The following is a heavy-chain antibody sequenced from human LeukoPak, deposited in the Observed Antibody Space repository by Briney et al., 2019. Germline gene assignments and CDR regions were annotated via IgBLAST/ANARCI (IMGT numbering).Heavy chain of an antibody. CDR2: INHSGST. V-gene: IGHV4-34*01. CDR1: GGSFSGYY. D-gene: IGHD3-9*01. Sequence: PSETLSLTCAVYGGSFSGYYWSWIRQPPGKGLEWIGEINHSGSTNYNPSLKSRVTISVDTSKNQFPLKLSSVTAADTAVYYCARGYDILTNADYFDYWGQGTLVTVSS. CDR3: ARGYDILTNADYFDY. J-gene: IGHJ4*02.